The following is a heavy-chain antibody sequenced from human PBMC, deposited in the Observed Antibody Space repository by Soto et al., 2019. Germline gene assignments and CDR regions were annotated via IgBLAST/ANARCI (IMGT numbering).Heavy chain of an antibody. CDR2: TSARGART. D-gene: IGHD3-10*01. J-gene: IGHJ6*03. CDR3: AKGGVEYYYYYMDF. Sequence: EVQLLESGGGFVQPGGSLRLSCAASGFNFGSYATTWVCQAPGKGLEWLSATSARGARTYYADSVRGRFTMSRDNSKNTLYLEMNSLRVEDTAVYYCAKGGVEYYYYYMDFWGKGTTVTVSS. CDR1: GFNFGSYA. V-gene: IGHV3-23*01.